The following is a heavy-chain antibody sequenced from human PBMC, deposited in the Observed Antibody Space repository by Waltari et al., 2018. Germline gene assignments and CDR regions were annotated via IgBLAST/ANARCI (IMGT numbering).Heavy chain of an antibody. CDR3: TTGDLGAYDYFPDYYYYYMDV. Sequence: QVHLVQSGAEVKKPGASVKVSCKVAGNTLTELSMHWGRQGLGKGLEWWGGFGPEEGEKSDAGKFQGRLTMTKETSTETAYMGLSSLRSEDTAVYYCTTGDLGAYDYFPDYYYYYMDVWGKGTTVTVSS. V-gene: IGHV1-24*01. J-gene: IGHJ6*03. D-gene: IGHD3-3*01. CDR2: FGPEEGEK. CDR1: GNTLTELS.